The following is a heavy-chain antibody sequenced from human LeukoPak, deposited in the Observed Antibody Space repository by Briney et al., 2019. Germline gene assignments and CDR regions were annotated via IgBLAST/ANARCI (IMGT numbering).Heavy chain of an antibody. Sequence: PGGSLRLSCAAPGFTFSTYSMSWVRQAPGKGLEWVSSFSPSTGYIYYADSVKGRFTISRDNAKNSLYLQMNSLRAEDTAVYYCARKGPESLGYWGQGTLVTVSS. CDR2: FSPSTGYI. CDR3: ARKGPESLGY. V-gene: IGHV3-21*01. J-gene: IGHJ4*02. CDR1: GFTFSTYS. D-gene: IGHD1-14*01.